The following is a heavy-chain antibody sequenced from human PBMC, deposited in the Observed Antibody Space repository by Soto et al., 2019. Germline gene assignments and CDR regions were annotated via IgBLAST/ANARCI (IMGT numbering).Heavy chain of an antibody. V-gene: IGHV3-23*01. D-gene: IGHD2-15*01. CDR1: GFTFSSYA. CDR2: ISASGGST. Sequence: EVQLLESGGGLVQPGGSLRLSCAASGFTFSSYAMSWVRQDPGKGLEWVSAISASGGSTFYADSVKGRFTISRDNSKNTLYRQMNSLRDEDTALYYCAKEKEVDCSGGSCYPIDYWGQGTLVTVSS. CDR3: AKEKEVDCSGGSCYPIDY. J-gene: IGHJ4*02.